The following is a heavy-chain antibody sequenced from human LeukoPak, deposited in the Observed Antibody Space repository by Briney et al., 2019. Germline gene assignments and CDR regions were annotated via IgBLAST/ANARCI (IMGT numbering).Heavy chain of an antibody. CDR1: GYTFTGYY. J-gene: IGHJ4*02. CDR2: INPNSGGT. CDR3: ATDAYYYDSSGYSTSVHYFDY. V-gene: IGHV1-2*06. Sequence: ASVKVSCKASGYTFTGYYMHWVRQAPGQGLEWMGRINPNSGGTNYAQKFQGGVTMTRDTPISTAYMGLSRLRSDDTAVYYCATDAYYYDSSGYSTSVHYFDYWGQGTLVTVSS. D-gene: IGHD3-22*01.